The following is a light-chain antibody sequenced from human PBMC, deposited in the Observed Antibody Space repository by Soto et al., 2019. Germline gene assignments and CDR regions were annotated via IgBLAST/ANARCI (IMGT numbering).Light chain of an antibody. J-gene: IGLJ1*01. V-gene: IGLV2-8*01. CDR2: EVV. CDR3: KSYAGSNTYV. Sequence: QSALTQPTSASGSPGQSGTISCTGTKNDIGVYDFVSWYQHHPGKAPRLIIYEVVQRPSGVPDRFSGSKSGNTASLTVSGLQAADEADYFCKSYAGSNTYVFGSGTKLTVL. CDR1: KNDIGVYDF.